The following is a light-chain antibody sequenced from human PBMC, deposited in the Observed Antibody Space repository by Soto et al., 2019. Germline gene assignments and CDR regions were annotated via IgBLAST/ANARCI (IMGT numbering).Light chain of an antibody. Sequence: QSVLTQPGSLTGSPAESTTISCTGTSSDIGAYDYVSWFQQHPGKAHKLMISEVNNRPSGVSSRFSGSKSGNTAYLTISGLQVEDEAEYFCCSFTTTSTHVFGTGTKVTAL. CDR3: CSFTTTSTHV. CDR2: EVN. V-gene: IGLV2-14*01. CDR1: SSDIGAYDY. J-gene: IGLJ1*01.